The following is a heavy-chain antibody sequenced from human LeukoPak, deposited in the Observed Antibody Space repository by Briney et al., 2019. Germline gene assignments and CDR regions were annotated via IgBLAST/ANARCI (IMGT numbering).Heavy chain of an antibody. CDR1: GGSISSSSYY. CDR2: IYYSGST. V-gene: IGHV4-39*01. D-gene: IGHD3-3*01. J-gene: IGHJ6*02. CDR3: ARGSPYYDFWSGYYTNYYGMDV. Sequence: PSETLSLTCTVSGGSISSSSYYWGWIRQPPGKGLEWIGSIYYSGSTYYNPSLKGRVTISVDTSKNQFSLKLSSVTAADTAVYYCARGSPYYDFWSGYYTNYYGMDVWGQGTTVTVSS.